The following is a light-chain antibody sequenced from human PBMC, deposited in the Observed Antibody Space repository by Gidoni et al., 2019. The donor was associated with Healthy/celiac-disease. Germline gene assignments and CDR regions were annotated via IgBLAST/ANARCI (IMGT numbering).Light chain of an antibody. Sequence: DIQMTQSPSSLSASVGDRVTITCRASQSISSYLNWYQQKPGKAPKLLIYAASSLQGGVPSRFSGSGSGTDFTLTISSLQPEDFATYYCQQSYSTPRTFXQXTKLXIK. V-gene: IGKV1-39*01. J-gene: IGKJ2*02. CDR1: QSISSY. CDR2: AAS. CDR3: QQSYSTPRT.